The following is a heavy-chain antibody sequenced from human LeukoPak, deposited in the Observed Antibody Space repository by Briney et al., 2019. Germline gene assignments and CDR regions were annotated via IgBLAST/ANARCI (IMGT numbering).Heavy chain of an antibody. J-gene: IGHJ1*01. CDR2: ISGSGGST. CDR1: GFTFSSYA. Sequence: GGSLRLSCAASGFTFSSYAMSWVRQAPGKGLEWVSAISGSGGSTYYADSVKGRFTISRDNSKNTLYLQMNSLRAEDTAVYYCASGITIFGVPSKFAEYFQHWGQGTLVTVSS. D-gene: IGHD3-3*01. V-gene: IGHV3-23*01. CDR3: ASGITIFGVPSKFAEYFQH.